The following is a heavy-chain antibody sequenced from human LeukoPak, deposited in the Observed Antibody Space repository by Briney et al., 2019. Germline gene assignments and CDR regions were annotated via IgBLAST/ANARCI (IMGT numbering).Heavy chain of an antibody. D-gene: IGHD3-10*01. J-gene: IGHJ4*02. V-gene: IGHV4-39*07. CDR2: IHHSGST. CDR3: SREVVYTYGSDY. Sequence: SETLSLTCTVSGGSISSSSNYWGWIRQPPGKGLEWIGSIHHSGSTYYNPSLKSRVTVSLDKSKNQFSLNLSSVSAADTAVYYCSREVVYTYGSDYRGQGTLVTVSS. CDR1: GGSISSSSNY.